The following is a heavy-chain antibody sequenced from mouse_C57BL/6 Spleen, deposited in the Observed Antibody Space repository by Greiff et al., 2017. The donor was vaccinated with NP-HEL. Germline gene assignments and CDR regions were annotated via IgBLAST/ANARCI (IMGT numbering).Heavy chain of an antibody. CDR1: GYTFTSYW. CDR2: IDPSDSYT. Sequence: QVQLKQPGAELVMPGASVKLSCKASGYTFTSYWMHWVKQRPGQGLEWIGEIDPSDSYTNYNQKFKGKSTLTVDKSSSTAYMQLSSLTSEDSAVYYCARGLRSYWGQGTTLTVSS. V-gene: IGHV1-69*01. J-gene: IGHJ2*01. CDR3: ARGLRSY. D-gene: IGHD1-1*01.